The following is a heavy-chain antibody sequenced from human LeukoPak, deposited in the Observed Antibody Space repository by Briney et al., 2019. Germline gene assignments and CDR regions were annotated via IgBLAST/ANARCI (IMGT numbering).Heavy chain of an antibody. Sequence: SSETLSLTCAVYGGSFSGYYWSWIRQPPGKGLEWIGEINHSGSTNYNPSLKSRVTISVDTSKNQFSLKLSSVTAADTAVYYCARRSRGYGDAFDIWGQGTMVTASS. CDR1: GGSFSGYY. J-gene: IGHJ3*02. CDR3: ARRSRGYGDAFDI. D-gene: IGHD5-18*01. V-gene: IGHV4-34*01. CDR2: INHSGST.